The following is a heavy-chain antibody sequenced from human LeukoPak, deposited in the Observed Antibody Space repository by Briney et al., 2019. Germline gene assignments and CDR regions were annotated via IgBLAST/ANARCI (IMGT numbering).Heavy chain of an antibody. D-gene: IGHD3-10*01. Sequence: ASVKVSCKASGYTFISYGISWVRQAPGQGLEWMGWISAYNGNTNYAQKLQGRVTMTTDTSASTAYMELRSLSSDDTAVYYCARDKGEYYYGGNWFDPWGQGTLVTVSS. CDR2: ISAYNGNT. V-gene: IGHV1-18*01. CDR3: ARDKGEYYYGGNWFDP. CDR1: GYTFISYG. J-gene: IGHJ5*02.